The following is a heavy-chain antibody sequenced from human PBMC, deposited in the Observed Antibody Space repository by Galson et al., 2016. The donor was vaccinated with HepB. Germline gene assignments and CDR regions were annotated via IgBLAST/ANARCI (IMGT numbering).Heavy chain of an antibody. J-gene: IGHJ4*02. Sequence: SLRLSCAASGFTFRIYWMTWVRQTPEKGLEWLANIKPDGTETQYVDSVKGRFTISRDNSKNSVFLQMNRLRAEDTAVYYRARDDFDASEYWGQGTLVTVSS. CDR1: GFTFRIYW. CDR3: ARDDFDASEY. V-gene: IGHV3-7*03. CDR2: IKPDGTET. D-gene: IGHD2-2*01.